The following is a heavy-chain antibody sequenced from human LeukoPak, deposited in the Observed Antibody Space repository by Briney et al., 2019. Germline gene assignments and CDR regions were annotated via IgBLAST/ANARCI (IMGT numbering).Heavy chain of an antibody. CDR1: GFTFSRHW. CDR2: IDGAGGEK. J-gene: IGHJ3*01. Sequence: GGSLRLSCEASGFTFSRHWLTWVRQAPGKGLEWVGNIDGAGGEKHYVDSVKGRFTISRDNAKTSLYPHMNSLRAEDTAVYYCARDGMPAARDLWGQGTMVIVSS. V-gene: IGHV3-7*01. D-gene: IGHD2-2*01. CDR3: ARDGMPAARDL.